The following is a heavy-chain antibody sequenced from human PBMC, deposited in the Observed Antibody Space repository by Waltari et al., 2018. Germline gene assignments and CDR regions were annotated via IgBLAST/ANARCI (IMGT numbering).Heavy chain of an antibody. CDR2: IYYSGST. V-gene: IGHV4-30-4*08. CDR3: ARDKADFWSGYFENWFDP. CDR1: GGSISSGDYY. J-gene: IGHJ5*02. D-gene: IGHD3-3*01. Sequence: QVQLQESGPGLVKPSQTLSLTCTVSGGSISSGDYYWSWIRQPPGKGLEWIGYIYYSGSTYDNPSLKSRVTISVDTSKNQFSLKLSSVTAADTAVYYCARDKADFWSGYFENWFDPWGQGTLVTVSS.